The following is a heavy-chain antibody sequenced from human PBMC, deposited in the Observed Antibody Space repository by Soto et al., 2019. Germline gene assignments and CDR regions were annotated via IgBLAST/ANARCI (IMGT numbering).Heavy chain of an antibody. CDR1: GFTFSSYG. V-gene: IGHV3-33*01. D-gene: IGHD6-13*01. CDR2: IWYDGSNK. J-gene: IGHJ4*02. CDR3: AGGIAAAGEPGEIDY. Sequence: GGSLRLSCAASGFTFSSYGMHWVRQAPGKGLEWVAVIWYDGSNKYYADSVKGRFTISRDNSKNTLYLQMNSLRAEDTAVYYCAGGIAAAGEPGEIDYWGQGTLVTVSS.